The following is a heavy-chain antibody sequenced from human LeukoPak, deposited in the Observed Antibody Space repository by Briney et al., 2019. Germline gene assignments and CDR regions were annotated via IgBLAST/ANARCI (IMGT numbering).Heavy chain of an antibody. CDR2: IWDDGSEK. CDR1: EFIFSSYG. Sequence: PGRSLRLSCEASEFIFSSYGMHWVRQAPGKGLEWVAAIWDDGSEKYYGDSVRGRFTISRDISKNTLFLQMSSLRAEDTAVYYCARSPRIYDSSGYYLVEYFDLWGRGTLVTVSS. D-gene: IGHD3-22*01. J-gene: IGHJ2*01. CDR3: ARSPRIYDSSGYYLVEYFDL. V-gene: IGHV3-33*01.